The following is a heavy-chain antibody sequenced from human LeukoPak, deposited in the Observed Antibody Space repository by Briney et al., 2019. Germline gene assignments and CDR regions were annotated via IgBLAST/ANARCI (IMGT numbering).Heavy chain of an antibody. CDR2: IYTSGST. CDR1: GGSISSYY. CDR3: ARDEVVVPAARPYYYYYMDV. J-gene: IGHJ6*03. D-gene: IGHD2-2*02. V-gene: IGHV4-4*07. Sequence: SETLSLTCTVSGGSISSYYWSWIRQSAGKGLEWIGRIYTSGSTNYNPSLKSRVTISVDKSKNQFSLKLSSVTAADTAVYYCARDEVVVPAARPYYYYYMDVWGKGTTVTVSS.